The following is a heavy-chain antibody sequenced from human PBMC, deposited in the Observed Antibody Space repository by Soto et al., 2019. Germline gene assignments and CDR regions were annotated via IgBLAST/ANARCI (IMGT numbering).Heavy chain of an antibody. CDR2: IIPILGIA. CDR1: GGTFSSYT. CDR3: ARDPLDY. Sequence: QVQLVQSGAEVKKPGSSVKVSSKGSGGTFSSYTISWVRQAPGQGLEWMGRIIPILGIANYAQKFQGRVTITADKSTSTAYMELCSLRSEDTAVYYCARDPLDYWGQGTLVTVSS. J-gene: IGHJ4*02. V-gene: IGHV1-69*08.